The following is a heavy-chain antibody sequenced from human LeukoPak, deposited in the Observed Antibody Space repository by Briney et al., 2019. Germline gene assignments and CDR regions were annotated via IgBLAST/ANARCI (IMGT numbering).Heavy chain of an antibody. CDR3: ARDQGFQVAGTFFDY. CDR1: GFTFSDYY. V-gene: IGHV3-11*04. CDR2: ISSSGSTI. D-gene: IGHD6-19*01. Sequence: GGSLRLSCAASGFTFSDYYMSWIRQAPGKGLEWVSYISSSGSTIYYADSVKGRFTISRDNAKNSLYLQMNSLRAEGTAVYYCARDQGFQVAGTFFDYWGQGTLVTVSS. J-gene: IGHJ4*02.